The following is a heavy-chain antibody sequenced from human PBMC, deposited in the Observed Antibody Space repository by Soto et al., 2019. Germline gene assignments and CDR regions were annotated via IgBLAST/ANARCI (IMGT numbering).Heavy chain of an antibody. J-gene: IGHJ5*02. CDR1: GGSISSYY. V-gene: IGHV4-59*01. CDR3: ARDGYPGYSYGFDPNWFDP. D-gene: IGHD5-18*01. CDR2: IYYSGST. Sequence: SETLSLTCTVSGGSISSYYWSWIRQPPGKGLEWIGYIYYSGSTNYNPSLKSRVTISVDTSKNQFSLELSSLRSEDTAVYYCARDGYPGYSYGFDPNWFDPWGQGTLVTVSS.